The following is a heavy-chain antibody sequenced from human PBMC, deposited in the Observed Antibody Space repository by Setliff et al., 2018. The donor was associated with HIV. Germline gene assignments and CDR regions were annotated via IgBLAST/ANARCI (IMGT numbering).Heavy chain of an antibody. D-gene: IGHD5-18*01. Sequence: SETLSLTCAVYGGSFSGYYWGWVRQPPGKGLEWIGSDYYTGSTFYNPSLKSLKGRVTISVDTSKNQFSLKLGSVTAADTAVYYCAREWSYGAFDTFDVWGQGTMVTVSS. V-gene: IGHV4-34*01. CDR2: DYYTGST. J-gene: IGHJ3*01. CDR3: AREWSYGAFDTFDV. CDR1: GGSFSGYY.